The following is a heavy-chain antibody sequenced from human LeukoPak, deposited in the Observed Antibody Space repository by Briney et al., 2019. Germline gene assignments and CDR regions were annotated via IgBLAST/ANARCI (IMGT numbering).Heavy chain of an antibody. D-gene: IGHD6-13*01. V-gene: IGHV4-59*01. Sequence: SQTLSLTCTVSGGSISSYYWSWIRRPPGKGLEWIGYIYYSGSTNYNPSLKSRVTISVDTSKNQFSLKLSSVTAADTAVYYCARRIAAAGAFDYWGQGTLVTVSS. J-gene: IGHJ4*02. CDR1: GGSISSYY. CDR3: ARRIAAAGAFDY. CDR2: IYYSGST.